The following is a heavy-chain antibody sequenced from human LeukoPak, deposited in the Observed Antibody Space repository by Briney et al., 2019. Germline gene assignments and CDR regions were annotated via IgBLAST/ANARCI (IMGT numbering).Heavy chain of an antibody. CDR2: INHTGST. D-gene: IGHD3-10*01. Sequence: SETLSLTCAVYGDSSNIYYWSWIRQSPGKGLEWIAEINHTGSTDYNPSLKSRVTISVDTSKNQFSLKLSSVTAADTAVYYCARRGSPAFDYWGQGTLVTVSS. CDR1: GDSSNIYY. J-gene: IGHJ4*02. CDR3: ARRGSPAFDY. V-gene: IGHV4-34*01.